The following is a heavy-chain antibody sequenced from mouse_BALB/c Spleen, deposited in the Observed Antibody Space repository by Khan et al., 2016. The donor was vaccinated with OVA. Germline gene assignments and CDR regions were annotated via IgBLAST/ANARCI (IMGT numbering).Heavy chain of an antibody. CDR2: IWGGGGT. CDR1: GFSLSRYN. Sequence: QMQLEESGPGLVAPSQSLSITCTVSGFSLSRYNIHWVCQPPGKGLEWLGMIWGGGGTDYNSTLKYRLSISKDNSKSQVFLKMNSLQTDDTAMYYCARAYYRYDGYYAMDYWGQGTAVTVSS. V-gene: IGHV2-6-4*01. J-gene: IGHJ4*01. CDR3: ARAYYRYDGYYAMDY. D-gene: IGHD2-14*01.